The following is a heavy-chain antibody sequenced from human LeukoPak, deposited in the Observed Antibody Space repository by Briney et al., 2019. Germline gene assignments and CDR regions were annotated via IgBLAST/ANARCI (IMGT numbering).Heavy chain of an antibody. J-gene: IGHJ4*02. CDR1: GGSISSYY. CDR2: IYYSGST. D-gene: IGHD6-19*01. Sequence: SETLSLTCTVSGGSISSYYWSWLRQPPGKGLEGIGYIYYSGSTNHNPPLKSRVTISVDTSKNQFSLKLSSVTAADTAVYYWARDGDSGCYTMFDYWGQGTLVTVSS. V-gene: IGHV4-59*01. CDR3: ARDGDSGCYTMFDY.